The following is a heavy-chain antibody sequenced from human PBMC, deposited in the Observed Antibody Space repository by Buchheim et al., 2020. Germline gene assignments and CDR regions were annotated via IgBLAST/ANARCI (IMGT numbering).Heavy chain of an antibody. Sequence: EVLLVESGGALVQPGGSLRLSCAASGFTFRTYWMTWVRQAPGKGLEWVANVSPDASGKFFVDSVKGRFTISRDNTKNSLYLQMNSLRAEDTAVYYCATGGRDWSSDNWGQGTL. J-gene: IGHJ4*02. V-gene: IGHV3-7*01. CDR2: VSPDASGK. CDR3: ATGGRDWSSDN. D-gene: IGHD3-9*01. CDR1: GFTFRTYW.